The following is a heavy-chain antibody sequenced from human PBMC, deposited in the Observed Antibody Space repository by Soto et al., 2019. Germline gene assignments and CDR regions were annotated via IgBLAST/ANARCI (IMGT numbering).Heavy chain of an antibody. CDR2: INHSGST. J-gene: IGHJ2*01. V-gene: IGHV4-34*01. CDR1: GGSFSGYY. D-gene: IGHD2-15*01. CDR3: ARVPLVVVAATQAGYFDL. Sequence: QVQLQQWGAGLLKPSETLSLTCAVYGGSFSGYYWSWIRQPPGKGLEWIGEINHSGSTNYNPSLKSRVTISVDTSKNQFSLKLSSVTAADTAVYYCARVPLVVVAATQAGYFDLWGRGTLVTVSS.